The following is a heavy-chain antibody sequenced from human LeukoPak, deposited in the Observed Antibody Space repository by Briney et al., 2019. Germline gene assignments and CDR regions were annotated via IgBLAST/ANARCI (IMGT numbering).Heavy chain of an antibody. Sequence: GGSLRLSCAASGFIFSAYSMNWVRQAPGKGLEWVSSISGRSDSIYYADSGKGRFTISRDNAKNSVYLQVNSLRAEDTAVYYCSLWFGEPRAFDFRGQGTMVTVFS. CDR3: SLWFGEPRAFDF. D-gene: IGHD3-10*01. V-gene: IGHV3-21*04. CDR1: GFIFSAYS. J-gene: IGHJ3*01. CDR2: ISGRSDSI.